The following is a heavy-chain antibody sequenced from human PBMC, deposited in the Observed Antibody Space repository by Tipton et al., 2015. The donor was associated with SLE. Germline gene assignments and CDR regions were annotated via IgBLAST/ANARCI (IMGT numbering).Heavy chain of an antibody. V-gene: IGHV4-39*07. D-gene: IGHD3-22*01. CDR1: GGSISSSGYF. Sequence: TLSLTCTVSGGSISSSGYFWGWIRQPPGKGLQWIGGMYYTGSTYYSPSLKSRVTISSDTSKNQFSLKVTSVTAADTAVYFCARRHFDTSGYYRGAFDIWGQGKMVTVSS. J-gene: IGHJ3*02. CDR3: ARRHFDTSGYYRGAFDI. CDR2: MYYTGST.